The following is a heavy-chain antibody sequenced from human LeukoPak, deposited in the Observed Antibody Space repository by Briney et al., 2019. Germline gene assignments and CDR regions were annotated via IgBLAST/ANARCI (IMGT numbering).Heavy chain of an antibody. V-gene: IGHV1-2*02. Sequence: ASVKVSFKASRYTFTGYYIHWVRQAPGQGLEWMGWINPNSGDTNYAQKFQGRVTMTRDTSISTAYMELNRLTSDDTAVYYCAREEGSYPESLDYWGQGTLVTVSS. CDR3: AREEGSYPESLDY. D-gene: IGHD1-26*01. CDR1: RYTFTGYY. J-gene: IGHJ4*02. CDR2: INPNSGDT.